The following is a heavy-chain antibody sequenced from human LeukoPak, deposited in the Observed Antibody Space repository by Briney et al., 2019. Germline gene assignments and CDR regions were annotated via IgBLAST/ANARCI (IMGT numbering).Heavy chain of an antibody. Sequence: PGGSLRLSCAASGFSFSTQWMHWVRQAPGKGLVYVAQINSDGSATAYADSVKGRFTISRDNAKNTLYLEMISLRAEDTAVYYCGSLTVVAKDHWGQGTLVTVSS. J-gene: IGHJ4*02. V-gene: IGHV3-74*01. CDR2: INSDGSAT. CDR3: GSLTVVAKDH. CDR1: GFSFSTQW. D-gene: IGHD3-22*01.